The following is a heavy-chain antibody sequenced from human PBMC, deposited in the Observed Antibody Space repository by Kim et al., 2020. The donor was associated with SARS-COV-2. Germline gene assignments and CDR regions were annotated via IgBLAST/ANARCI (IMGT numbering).Heavy chain of an antibody. CDR2: IIPIFGTA. D-gene: IGHD3-22*01. CDR1: GGTFSSYA. J-gene: IGHJ4*02. CDR3: AREKRSYYYDSSGYYFPPYYFDY. Sequence: SVKVSCKASGGTFSSYAISWVRQAPGQGLEWMGGIIPIFGTANYAQKFQGRVTITADESTSTAYMELSSLRSEDTAVYYCAREKRSYYYDSSGYYFPPYYFDYWVQGTLVTVSS. V-gene: IGHV1-69*13.